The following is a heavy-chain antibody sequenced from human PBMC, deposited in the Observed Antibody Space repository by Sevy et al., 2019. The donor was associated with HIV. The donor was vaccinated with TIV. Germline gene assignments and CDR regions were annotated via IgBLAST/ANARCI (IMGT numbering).Heavy chain of an antibody. J-gene: IGHJ4*02. D-gene: IGHD2-8*02. V-gene: IGHV3-23*01. CDR1: GFTFSIYT. Sequence: GGSLRLSCAASGFTFSIYTMSWVRQAPGKGLEWVSTFCFVGSTIHYADSVKGRFTTSRDNSKNTLYLQRNSLRADDTAVYYCAREGCTVPHDYWGQGTLVTVSS. CDR3: AREGCTVPHDY. CDR2: FCFVGSTI.